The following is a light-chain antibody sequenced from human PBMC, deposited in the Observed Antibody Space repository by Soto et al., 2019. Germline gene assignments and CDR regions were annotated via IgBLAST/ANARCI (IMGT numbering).Light chain of an antibody. CDR1: SSDVGGYNY. CDR2: AVS. V-gene: IGLV2-14*01. CDR3: NSYTSSNTLV. Sequence: QSALTQPASVSGSPGQSITISCTGTSSDVGGYNYVSWYQQHPGKAPKTMIYAVSTRPSGVSYRFSGSKSGNTASLTISGLQAEDEADYYCNSYTSSNTLVFGTGTKLTVL. J-gene: IGLJ1*01.